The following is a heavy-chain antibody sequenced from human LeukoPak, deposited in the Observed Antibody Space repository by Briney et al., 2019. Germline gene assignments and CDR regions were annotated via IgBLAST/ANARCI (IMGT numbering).Heavy chain of an antibody. D-gene: IGHD6-19*01. CDR1: GFTLSNYA. CDR2: ISGSGVST. J-gene: IGHJ4*02. CDR3: AAGYTTGWYVRYFDY. V-gene: IGHV3-23*01. Sequence: PGASLRLSCVASGFTLSNYAMSWVRQAPGKGLEWVSSISGSGVSTYQAENVKGRFTISRDNSKNTLYLQMNSLRDEDTAIYYCAAGYTTGWYVRYFDYWGQGTLVTVSS.